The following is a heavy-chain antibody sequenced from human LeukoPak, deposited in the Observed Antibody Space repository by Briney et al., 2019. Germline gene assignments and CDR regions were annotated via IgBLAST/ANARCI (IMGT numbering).Heavy chain of an antibody. CDR2: INSSDSAM. CDR1: GFTFSDYY. J-gene: IGHJ4*02. V-gene: IGHV3-11*04. CDR3: ARDTIPLMD. Sequence: GGSLRLSCAASGFTFSDYYMSWIRQAPGKGLEWVSYINSSDSAMYYADSVKGRFTISRDNAKNSLYLQMNSLRAEDTAVYYCARDTIPLMDWGQGTLVTVSS. D-gene: IGHD2-8*01.